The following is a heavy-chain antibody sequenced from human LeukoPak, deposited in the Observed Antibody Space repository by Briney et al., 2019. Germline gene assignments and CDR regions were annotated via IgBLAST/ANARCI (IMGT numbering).Heavy chain of an antibody. J-gene: IGHJ3*02. V-gene: IGHV1-69*05. CDR2: IIPIFGTA. Sequence: ASVKVSCKASGGTFSSYAISWVRQAPGQGLEWMGRIIPIFGTANYAQKFQGRVTITTDESTSTAYMELSGLRSEDTAVYYCARLDTATDAFDIWGQGTMVTVSS. CDR3: ARLDTATDAFDI. CDR1: GGTFSSYA. D-gene: IGHD3-9*01.